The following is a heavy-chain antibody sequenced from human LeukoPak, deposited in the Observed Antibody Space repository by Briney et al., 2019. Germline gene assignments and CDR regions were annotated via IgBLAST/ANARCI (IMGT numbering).Heavy chain of an antibody. CDR2: IYYSGST. CDR1: GGSISSGEYY. D-gene: IGHD3-10*01. J-gene: IGHJ4*02. CDR3: ARSTVWFGEYSLLDY. Sequence: PSETLSLTCTVSGGSISSGEYYWSWIRQPPGKGLEWIGYIYYSGSTFYNPSLKSRVTISVDTSKNQFSLKLSSVTAADTAVYYCARSTVWFGEYSLLDYWGQGTLVTVSS. V-gene: IGHV4-30-4*01.